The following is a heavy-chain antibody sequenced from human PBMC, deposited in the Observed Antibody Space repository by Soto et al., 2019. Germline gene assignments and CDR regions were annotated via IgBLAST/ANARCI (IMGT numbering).Heavy chain of an antibody. V-gene: IGHV4-59*08. D-gene: IGHD3-10*01. CDR3: ARLRTFVYYHGPGSPNWFDY. CDR2: IYYSGST. CDR1: GDSISSYY. Sequence: SATLSLTCTVSGDSISSYYWSWIRQPPGKGLEWIGYIYYSGSTNYNPSLKSRVTISVDTSKNQFSLKLSSVTAADTAAYYCARLRTFVYYHGPGSPNWFDYWGHGTPVTV. J-gene: IGHJ5*01.